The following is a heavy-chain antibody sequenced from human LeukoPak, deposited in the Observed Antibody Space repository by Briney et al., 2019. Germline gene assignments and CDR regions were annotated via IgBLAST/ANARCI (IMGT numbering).Heavy chain of an antibody. D-gene: IGHD4-17*01. V-gene: IGHV4-39*01. J-gene: IGHJ3*02. Sequence: SETLSLTCTVSGASISGSGYYWGWIRQPPGKGLEWIGSIYYSGSTYYNPSLKSRVTISVDTSKNQFSLKLSSVTAADTAVYYCARHGDDYGDPGDAFDIWGQGTMVTVSS. CDR2: IYYSGST. CDR1: GASISGSGYY. CDR3: ARHGDDYGDPGDAFDI.